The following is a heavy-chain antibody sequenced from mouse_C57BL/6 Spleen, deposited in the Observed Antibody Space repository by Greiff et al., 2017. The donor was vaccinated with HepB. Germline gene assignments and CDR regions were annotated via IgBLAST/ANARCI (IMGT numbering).Heavy chain of an antibody. CDR1: GYAFSSSW. J-gene: IGHJ4*01. CDR3: ARVPRYYGSLYAMDY. Sequence: QVQLQQSGPELVKPGASVKISCKASGYAFSSSWMNWVKQRPGKGLEWIGRIYPGDGDTNYNGKFKGKATLTADKSSSTAYMQISSLTSEDSAVYFCARVPRYYGSLYAMDYWGQGTSVTVSS. CDR2: IYPGDGDT. D-gene: IGHD1-1*01. V-gene: IGHV1-82*01.